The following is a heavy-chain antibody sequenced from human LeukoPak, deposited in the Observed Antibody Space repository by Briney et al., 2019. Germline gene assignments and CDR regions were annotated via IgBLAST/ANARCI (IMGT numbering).Heavy chain of an antibody. Sequence: GGSLRLSCAASGFTFDDYAMHWVRQAPGKGLEWVSLISWDGGSTYYADSVKGRFTISRDNSKNSLYLQMNSLGAEDTALYYCAKGHCSGGSCYSSSDYWGQGTLVTVSS. V-gene: IGHV3-43D*03. J-gene: IGHJ4*02. D-gene: IGHD2-15*01. CDR1: GFTFDDYA. CDR2: ISWDGGST. CDR3: AKGHCSGGSCYSSSDY.